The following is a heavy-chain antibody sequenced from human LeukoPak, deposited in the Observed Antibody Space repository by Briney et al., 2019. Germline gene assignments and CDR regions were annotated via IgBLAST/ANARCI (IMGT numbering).Heavy chain of an antibody. D-gene: IGHD1-1*01. J-gene: IGHJ6*03. CDR1: GFTFSSYG. CDR3: ARDPPNWNGGYYYYYMDV. Sequence: GGSLRLSCAASGFTFSSYGMHWVRQAPGKGLEWVAVIWYDGSNKYYADSVKGRFTISRDNAKNSLYLQMNSLRAEDTAVYYCARDPPNWNGGYYYYYMDVWGKGTTVTVSS. CDR2: IWYDGSNK. V-gene: IGHV3-33*01.